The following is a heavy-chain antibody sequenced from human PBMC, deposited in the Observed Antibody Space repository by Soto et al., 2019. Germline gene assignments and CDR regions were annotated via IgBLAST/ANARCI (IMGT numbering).Heavy chain of an antibody. Sequence: GESPKISCKGSGYSFTSYWIGWVRQMPGKGMERMGIIYPGDSDTRYSPSFQGKVTITADKSISTAYLQWSSLKASDTAMYYCARFRSYYYDSSGYYDAFDIWGQGTMVTVSS. D-gene: IGHD3-22*01. CDR3: ARFRSYYYDSSGYYDAFDI. CDR1: GYSFTSYW. J-gene: IGHJ3*02. CDR2: IYPGDSDT. V-gene: IGHV5-51*01.